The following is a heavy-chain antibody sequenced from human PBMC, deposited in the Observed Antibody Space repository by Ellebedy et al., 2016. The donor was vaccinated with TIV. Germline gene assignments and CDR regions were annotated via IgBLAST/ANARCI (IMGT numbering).Heavy chain of an antibody. Sequence: PGGSLRLSCVASGFSVSRKYMSWVRQAPGEGLEWVSTLYSGGSEYYADSMKGRFTISRDESENTLYLQMNSLRVEDTAVYYCATTDDYDWGTWRWYFDLWGRGTLVTASS. J-gene: IGHJ2*01. CDR3: ATTDDYDWGTWRWYFDL. D-gene: IGHD3-16*01. CDR1: GFSVSRKY. CDR2: LYSGGSE. V-gene: IGHV3-53*01.